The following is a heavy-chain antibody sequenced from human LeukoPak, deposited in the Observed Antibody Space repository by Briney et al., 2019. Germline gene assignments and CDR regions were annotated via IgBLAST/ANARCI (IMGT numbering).Heavy chain of an antibody. Sequence: SVKVSCKPSGYTFTGYYMHWVRQAPGQGIEWMGWINPNSGGSNYAQKFQGRVTMTRDTSISTVYIDLSRLRSDDSAVYYCARGYCGGTSCYYFDYWGQGTLVTVSS. CDR1: GYTFTGYY. V-gene: IGHV1-2*02. D-gene: IGHD2-2*01. J-gene: IGHJ4*01. CDR2: INPNSGGS. CDR3: ARGYCGGTSCYYFDY.